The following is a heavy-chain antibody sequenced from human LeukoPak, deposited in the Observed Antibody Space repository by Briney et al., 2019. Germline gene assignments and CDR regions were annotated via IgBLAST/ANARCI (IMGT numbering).Heavy chain of an antibody. J-gene: IGHJ4*02. V-gene: IGHV3-48*03. Sequence: GGSLRLSCALSGLSFSTYEMNWVRLAPRNGLEWVAYIRSSGSIMYSADSVKSRFTISRDNTKNSLDLQMNSLRVEDTALYYCATHWGPRDWGQGTLVTVSS. CDR1: GLSFSTYE. D-gene: IGHD7-27*01. CDR2: IRSSGSIM. CDR3: ATHWGPRD.